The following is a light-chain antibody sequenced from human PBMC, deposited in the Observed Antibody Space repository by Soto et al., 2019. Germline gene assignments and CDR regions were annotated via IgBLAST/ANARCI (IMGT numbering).Light chain of an antibody. Sequence: QSALTQPASVSGSPGQSITISCTGTRSDVGGDNYVSWYQQHPGKAPKLMIYEVRNRPSGVSNRFSGSKSGNTASLTISGLQAEDEADYYCSSYTSSSTFDVVFGGGTKLTVL. CDR2: EVR. V-gene: IGLV2-14*01. CDR3: SSYTSSSTFDVV. CDR1: RSDVGGDNY. J-gene: IGLJ2*01.